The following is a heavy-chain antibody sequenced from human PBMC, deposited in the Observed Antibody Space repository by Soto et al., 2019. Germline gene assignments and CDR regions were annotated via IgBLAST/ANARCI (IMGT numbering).Heavy chain of an antibody. CDR3: ARDREPYDSSGYIGSYYYYGMDV. D-gene: IGHD3-22*01. Sequence: EVQLVESGGGLVKPGGSLRLSCAASGFTFSSYSMNWVRQAPGKGLEWVSSISSSSSYIYYADSVKGRFTISRDNAKNSLYLQMNSLRAEDTAVYYCARDREPYDSSGYIGSYYYYGMDVWGQGTTVTVSS. CDR2: ISSSSSYI. J-gene: IGHJ6*02. V-gene: IGHV3-21*01. CDR1: GFTFSSYS.